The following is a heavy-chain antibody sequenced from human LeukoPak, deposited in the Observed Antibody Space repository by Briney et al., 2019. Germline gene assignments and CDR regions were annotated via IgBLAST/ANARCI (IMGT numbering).Heavy chain of an antibody. Sequence: SETLSLTCAVYGGSFSGYYWSWIRQPPGKGLEWIGEINHSGSTYYNPSLKSRVTISVDTSKNQFSLKLSSVTAADTAVYYCARAVAGTLIDYWGQGTLVTVSS. J-gene: IGHJ4*02. CDR3: ARAVAGTLIDY. V-gene: IGHV4-34*01. CDR2: INHSGST. D-gene: IGHD6-19*01. CDR1: GGSFSGYY.